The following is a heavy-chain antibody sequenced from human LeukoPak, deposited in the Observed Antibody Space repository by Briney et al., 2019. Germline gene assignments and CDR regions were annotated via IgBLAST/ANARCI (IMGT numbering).Heavy chain of an antibody. D-gene: IGHD6-13*01. V-gene: IGHV1-69*13. J-gene: IGHJ4*02. Sequence: ASVKVSCKASGGTFSSYAISWVRQAPGQGLEWMGGIIPIFGTANYAQKFQGRVTITADESTSTAYMELSSLRSEDTAVYYCARRVSAAGTYYFDYWGQGTLVTVSS. CDR1: GGTFSSYA. CDR2: IIPIFGTA. CDR3: ARRVSAAGTYYFDY.